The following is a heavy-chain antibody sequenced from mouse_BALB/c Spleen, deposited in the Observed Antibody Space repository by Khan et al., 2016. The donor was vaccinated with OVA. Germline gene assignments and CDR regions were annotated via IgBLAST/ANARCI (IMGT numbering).Heavy chain of an antibody. CDR1: AYSFTSYY. CDR2: IDPFNGGT. Sequence: EVQLQESGPELMKPGASVTISCKASAYSFTSYYMHWVKQSHGKSLEWIGCIDPFNGGTTYNQKFKGKATLTVDKSSGTAYMHLSTLTSEDSAVYYCARRTLDYWGQGTSVTVSS. CDR3: ARRTLDY. J-gene: IGHJ4*01. V-gene: IGHV1S135*01.